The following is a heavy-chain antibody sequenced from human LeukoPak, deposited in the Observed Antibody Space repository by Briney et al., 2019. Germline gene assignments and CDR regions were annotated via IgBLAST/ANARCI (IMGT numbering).Heavy chain of an antibody. CDR1: GFTFSSHS. J-gene: IGHJ4*02. CDR2: ISYDGSSK. CDR3: ARDVEAALDY. V-gene: IGHV3-30-3*01. D-gene: IGHD6-13*01. Sequence: PGRSLRLSCAASGFTFSSHSMHWVRQAPGKGLEWVAIISYDGSSKYYADSVKGRFTISRDNSENRLYLQTNSLRAEDTAVYYCARDVEAALDYWGQGTLVTVSS.